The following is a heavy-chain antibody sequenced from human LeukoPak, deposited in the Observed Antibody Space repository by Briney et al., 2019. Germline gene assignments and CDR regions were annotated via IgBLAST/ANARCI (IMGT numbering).Heavy chain of an antibody. CDR1: GFTFDDYA. CDR2: ISWNSGSI. V-gene: IGHV3-9*01. CDR3: AKGGGYCSSTSCLGEAFDI. J-gene: IGHJ3*02. D-gene: IGHD2-2*01. Sequence: PGGSLRPSCAASGFTFDDYAMHWVRQAPGKGLEWVSGISWNSGSIGYADSVKGRFTISRDNSKNTLYLQMNSLRAEDTAVYYCAKGGGYCSSTSCLGEAFDIWGQGTMVTVSS.